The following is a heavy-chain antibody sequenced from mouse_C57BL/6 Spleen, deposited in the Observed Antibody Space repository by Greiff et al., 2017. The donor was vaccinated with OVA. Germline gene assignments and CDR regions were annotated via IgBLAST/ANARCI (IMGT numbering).Heavy chain of an antibody. CDR1: GYSITSGYY. CDR2: ISYDGSN. D-gene: IGHD2-3*01. V-gene: IGHV3-6*01. CDR3: ARGEDGYPYWYFDV. Sequence: EVQLVESGPGLVKPSQSLSLTCSVTGYSITSGYYWNWIRQFPGNKLEWMGYISYDGSNNYNPSLKNRISITRDTSKNQFFLKLNSVTTEDTATYYCARGEDGYPYWYFDVWGTGTTVTVSS. J-gene: IGHJ1*03.